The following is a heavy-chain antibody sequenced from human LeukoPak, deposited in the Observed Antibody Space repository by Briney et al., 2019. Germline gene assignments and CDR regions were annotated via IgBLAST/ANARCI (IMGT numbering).Heavy chain of an antibody. V-gene: IGHV1-46*01. CDR1: GYTFTSYY. CDR2: INPSGGST. D-gene: IGHD1-14*01. J-gene: IGHJ4*02. Sequence: GASVKVSCKASGYTFTSYYMHWVRQAPGQGLEWMGIINPSGGSTSYALKFQGRATMTRDTSTSTVYMELSNLRSEDTAVYYCANPDPGYWGQGTLVTVSS. CDR3: ANPDPGY.